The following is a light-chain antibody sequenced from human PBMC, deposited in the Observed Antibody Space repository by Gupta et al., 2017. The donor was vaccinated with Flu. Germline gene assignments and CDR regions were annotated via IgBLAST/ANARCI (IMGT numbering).Light chain of an antibody. J-gene: IGLJ2*01. CDR2: DDD. V-gene: IGLV3-21*02. Sequence: YVLTQPPSVSVAPGPTARISCGGNNIGDKTVHWYQEKPGQAPVVVVYDDDDRPSGIPERFSGYNSGNTATLTISRVEAGDEADYYCQVWDGGSDHSEVFGGGTKLTVL. CDR1: NIGDKT. CDR3: QVWDGGSDHSEV.